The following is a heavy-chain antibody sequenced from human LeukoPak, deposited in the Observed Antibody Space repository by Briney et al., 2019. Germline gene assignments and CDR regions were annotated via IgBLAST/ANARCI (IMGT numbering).Heavy chain of an antibody. D-gene: IGHD3-10*01. CDR3: VRNPEYGSGSSTWFDP. CDR1: GFSLSTRGVG. CDR2: IYWDDDK. J-gene: IGHJ5*02. V-gene: IGHV2-5*02. Sequence: SGPTLVKPTQTLTLTCTFSGFSLSTRGVGVGWIRQPPGKALEWLALIYWDDDKRYSPSLKSRLTITKDTSKNQVVLTMTNMDPVDTATYYCVRNPEYGSGSSTWFDPWGPGTLVTVSS.